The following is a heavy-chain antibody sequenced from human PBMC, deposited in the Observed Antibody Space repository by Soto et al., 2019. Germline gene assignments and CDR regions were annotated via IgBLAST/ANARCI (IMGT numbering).Heavy chain of an antibody. CDR1: GFTFSSYA. CDR2: ISGSGGSI. V-gene: IGHV3-23*01. D-gene: IGHD5-18*01. CDR3: VKEIRNGYDSLDY. Sequence: DVQLLESGGDLVQPGESLRLSCVASGFTFSSYAMNWVRQAPGMGLEWVSTISGSGGSIYYADSVKGRFAISRDNSTNTLFLQRSSMIVEDTEIYYCVKEIRNGYDSLDYWGQGTLVTVS. J-gene: IGHJ4*02.